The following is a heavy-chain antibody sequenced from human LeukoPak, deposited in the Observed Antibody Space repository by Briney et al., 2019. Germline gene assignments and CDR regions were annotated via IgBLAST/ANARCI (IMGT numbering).Heavy chain of an antibody. CDR2: ISTSSTYI. V-gene: IGHV3-21*01. J-gene: IGHJ6*03. CDR3: ARDYSSGWYGNMDV. D-gene: IGHD6-19*01. Sequence: GGSLRLSCAASGFTFSKYGMHWVRQAPGKGLEWVSSISTSSTYIYYADSVKGRFTISRDNAKNSLYLQMNSLRAEDTAVYYCARDYSSGWYGNMDVWGKGTTVTVSS. CDR1: GFTFSKYG.